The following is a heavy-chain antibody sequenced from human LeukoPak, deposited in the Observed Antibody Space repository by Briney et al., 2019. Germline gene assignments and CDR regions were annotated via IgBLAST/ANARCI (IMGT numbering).Heavy chain of an antibody. CDR1: GGSFSGYY. CDR3: AREELGGAKGIDY. Sequence: SETLSLTCAVYGGSFSGYYWTWIRQPPGKGLEWIGEINHSGSTNYNPSLKSRVTMSVDTSKNQFSLKLNSVTAADTAIYYCAREELGGAKGIDYWGQGILVTVSS. V-gene: IGHV4-34*10. CDR2: INHSGST. D-gene: IGHD2/OR15-2a*01. J-gene: IGHJ4*02.